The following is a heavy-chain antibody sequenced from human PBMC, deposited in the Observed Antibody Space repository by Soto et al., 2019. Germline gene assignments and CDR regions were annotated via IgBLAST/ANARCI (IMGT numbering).Heavy chain of an antibody. V-gene: IGHV3-23*01. CDR3: AKDGSHYYDSSGYPTWFDP. CDR1: GFSFNIFA. CDR2: ISGGGGST. D-gene: IGHD3-22*01. Sequence: PGGSLRLSCAASGFSFNIFAMNWVRQAPGKGLEWVSGISGGGGSTYYADSVKGRFTISRDNSNNTLYLQMNSLRAEDTAVYYCAKDGSHYYDSSGYPTWFDPWGQGTLVTVSS. J-gene: IGHJ5*02.